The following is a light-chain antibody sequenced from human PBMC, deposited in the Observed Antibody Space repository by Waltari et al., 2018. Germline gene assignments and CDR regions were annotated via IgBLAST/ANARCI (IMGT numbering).Light chain of an antibody. CDR2: GTS. J-gene: IGKJ1*01. CDR3: QHYVRLPAT. V-gene: IGKV3-20*01. CDR1: QSVSRA. Sequence: EIVLTQSPGTLSLSPGATATLSCRASQSVSRALAWYQQKPGQAPRLLIYGTSNRATGIPDRFSGSGSGTDFSLTISRLEPEDVAVYFCQHYVRLPATFGQGTKVEIK.